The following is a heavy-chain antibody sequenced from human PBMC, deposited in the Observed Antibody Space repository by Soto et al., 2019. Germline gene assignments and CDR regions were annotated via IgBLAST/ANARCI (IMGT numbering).Heavy chain of an antibody. J-gene: IGHJ6*02. CDR2: IYYSGST. D-gene: IGHD4-4*01. CDR3: ARRAVTTVEAYYYYYYGMDV. V-gene: IGHV4-31*03. Sequence: PSETLSLTCTVSGGSISSGGYYWSWIRQHPGKGLEWIGYIYYSGSTYYNPSLKSRVTISVDTSKNQFSLKLSSVTAADTAVYYCARRAVTTVEAYYYYYYGMDVWGQGTTVTVSS. CDR1: GGSISSGGYY.